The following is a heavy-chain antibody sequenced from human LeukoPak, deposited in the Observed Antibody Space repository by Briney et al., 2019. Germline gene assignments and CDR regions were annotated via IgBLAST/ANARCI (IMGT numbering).Heavy chain of an antibody. J-gene: IGHJ6*03. V-gene: IGHV1-24*01. Sequence: ASVKVSCKVSGYIFTELSIHWVRQAPGKGLEWMGGFDPGDGETIYPQKFQGRVTMTEDTSTDTAYMELSSLRSEDTAVYYCATGTILAPAGSVEPFLYYYYMDVWGKGTTVTVSS. CDR2: FDPGDGET. CDR1: GYIFTELS. CDR3: ATGTILAPAGSVEPFLYYYYMDV. D-gene: IGHD6-13*01.